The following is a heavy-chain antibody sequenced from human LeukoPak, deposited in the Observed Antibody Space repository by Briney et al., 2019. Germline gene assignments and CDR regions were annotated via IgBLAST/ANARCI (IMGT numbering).Heavy chain of an antibody. Sequence: PSETLSLTCTVSGGSISSSSYYWGWIRKPPGKGLEWIGSIYYSGSSYYNPSLKSRVTISVHTSKNQFSLKLSSVTAADTAVYYCARHVDTATDYFDYWGQGTLVTVSS. CDR1: GGSISSSSYY. CDR3: ARHVDTATDYFDY. V-gene: IGHV4-39*01. D-gene: IGHD5-18*01. CDR2: IYYSGSS. J-gene: IGHJ4*02.